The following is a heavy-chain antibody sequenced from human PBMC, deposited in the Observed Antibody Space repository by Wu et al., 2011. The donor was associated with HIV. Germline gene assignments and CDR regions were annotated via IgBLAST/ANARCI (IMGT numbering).Heavy chain of an antibody. J-gene: IGHJ3*02. D-gene: IGHD2-2*01. Sequence: VQLVQSGAEVKKPGESLKISCKGSGYSFTSYWIGWVRQMPGKGLEWMGIIYPGDSDTRYSPSFQGQVTISADKSISTAYLQWSSLKASDTAMYYCARAYCSSTSCYPAAFDIWGQGTMVTVSS. CDR3: ARAYCSSTSCYPAAFDI. CDR2: IYPGDSDT. V-gene: IGHV5-51*03. CDR1: GYSFTSYW.